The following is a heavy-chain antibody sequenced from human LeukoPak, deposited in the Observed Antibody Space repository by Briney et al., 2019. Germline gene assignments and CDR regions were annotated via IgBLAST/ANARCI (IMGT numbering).Heavy chain of an antibody. CDR3: ARAAYSSSSGMAI. CDR2: INHSGST. J-gene: IGHJ3*02. D-gene: IGHD6-6*01. Sequence: SETLSLTCAVYGGSFSGYYWSWIRQPPGKGLEWIGEINHSGSTNYNPSLKSRVTISVDTSKNQFSLKLSSVTAADTAVYYCARAAYSSSSGMAIRGQGTMVTVSS. V-gene: IGHV4-34*01. CDR1: GGSFSGYY.